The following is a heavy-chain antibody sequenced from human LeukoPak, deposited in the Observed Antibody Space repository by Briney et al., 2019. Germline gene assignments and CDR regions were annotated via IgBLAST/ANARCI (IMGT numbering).Heavy chain of an antibody. CDR2: ISGSGDIT. V-gene: IGHV3-23*01. CDR3: AKNGDGSRANYHYFDC. Sequence: GGSLRLSCAASGFTFTTYAMSWVRQAPGKGLEWVSIISGSGDITFYADSVGGRFTISRDNSKNTLYLQMSSLRVDDTAVYYCAKNGDGSRANYHYFDCWGQGALVTVSS. CDR1: GFTFTTYA. D-gene: IGHD3-10*01. J-gene: IGHJ4*02.